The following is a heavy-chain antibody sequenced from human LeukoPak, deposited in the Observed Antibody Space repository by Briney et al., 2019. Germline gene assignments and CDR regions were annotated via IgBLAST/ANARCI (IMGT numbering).Heavy chain of an antibody. V-gene: IGHV3-7*01. Sequence: GGSLRLSCAASGFTFSSYWMSWVRQAPGKGLEWVANIKQDGSEKYYVDSVKGRFTISRDNAKNSLYLQMNSLRAEDTAVYYCARERGYSGYGEEGYFDYWGQGTLVTVSS. J-gene: IGHJ4*02. CDR1: GFTFSSYW. CDR2: IKQDGSEK. D-gene: IGHD5-12*01. CDR3: ARERGYSGYGEEGYFDY.